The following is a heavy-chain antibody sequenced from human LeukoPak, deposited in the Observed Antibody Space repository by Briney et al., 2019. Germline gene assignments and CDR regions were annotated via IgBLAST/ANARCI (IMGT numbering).Heavy chain of an antibody. J-gene: IGHJ3*02. CDR3: ARVGRGSYGAFDI. CDR1: GFTFSDYC. V-gene: IGHV3-11*06. CDR2: ISSSSSYT. D-gene: IGHD4-17*01. Sequence: GGSLRLSCAASGFTFSDYCMSWIRQAPGKGLEWVSYISSSSSYTNYADSVKGRFTISRDNAKNSLYLQMNSLRAEDTAVYYCARVGRGSYGAFDIWGQGTMVTVSS.